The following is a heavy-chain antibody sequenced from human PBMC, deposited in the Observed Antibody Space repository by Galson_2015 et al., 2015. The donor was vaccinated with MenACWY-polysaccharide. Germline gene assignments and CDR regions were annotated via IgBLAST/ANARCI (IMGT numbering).Heavy chain of an antibody. V-gene: IGHV3-74*01. J-gene: IGHJ4*02. CDR1: GFNFGDYG. D-gene: IGHD5-12*01. CDR2: IKSDGSST. CDR3: ARGYSAYD. Sequence: SLRLSCAASGFNFGDYGMIWIRQAPGKGLVWVSRIKSDGSSTNYADSVKGRFTISRDNAKNTLYLQMNSLRAEDTALYYCARGYSAYDGGQGTLVTVSA.